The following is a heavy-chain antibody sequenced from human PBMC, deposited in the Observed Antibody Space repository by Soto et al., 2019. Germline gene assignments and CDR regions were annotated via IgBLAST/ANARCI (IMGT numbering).Heavy chain of an antibody. CDR1: NDSVSGSSYY. Sequence: SETLSLTCTASNDSVSGSSYYWGWIRQSPGKGLEWIGSLHYSGRSYYNPSLKSRVTLYVDTSKNQFSLKVNSVTAADTGFYYCARHTSGGYYKPLNYWGQGTLVTVSS. CDR2: LHYSGRS. D-gene: IGHD3-10*01. V-gene: IGHV4-39*01. CDR3: ARHTSGGYYKPLNY. J-gene: IGHJ4*02.